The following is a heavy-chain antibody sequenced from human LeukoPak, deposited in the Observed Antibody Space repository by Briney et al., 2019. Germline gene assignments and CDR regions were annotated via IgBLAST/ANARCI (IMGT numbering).Heavy chain of an antibody. CDR1: GGSFSGYY. Sequence: SETLSLTCAVYGGSFSGYYWSWIRQPPGKGLEWIGEIDHSGSTNYNPSLKSRVTILVDTSKNQFSLKLSSVTAADTAVYYCARGLRAQGLYDYVWGSYRRHLYFDYWGQGTLVTVSS. V-gene: IGHV4-34*01. D-gene: IGHD3-16*02. CDR3: ARGLRAQGLYDYVWGSYRRHLYFDY. CDR2: IDHSGST. J-gene: IGHJ4*02.